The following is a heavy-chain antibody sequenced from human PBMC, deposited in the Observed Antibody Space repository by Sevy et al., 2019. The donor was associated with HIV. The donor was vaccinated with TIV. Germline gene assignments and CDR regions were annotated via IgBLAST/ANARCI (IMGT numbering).Heavy chain of an antibody. CDR1: GFTFSSYG. J-gene: IGHJ6*02. Sequence: GGSLRLSCAASGFTFSSYGMHWVRQAPGKGLEWVAVISYDGSNKYYAHSVKGRFTISRDNSKNTLYLQMNSLRAEDTAVYYCAKDRRSNYDFWSGYYARYYYGMDVWGQGTTVTVSS. CDR2: ISYDGSNK. V-gene: IGHV3-30*18. CDR3: AKDRRSNYDFWSGYYARYYYGMDV. D-gene: IGHD3-3*01.